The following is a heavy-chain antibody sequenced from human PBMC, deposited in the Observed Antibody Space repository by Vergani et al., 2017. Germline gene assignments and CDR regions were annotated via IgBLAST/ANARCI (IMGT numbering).Heavy chain of an antibody. Sequence: QVQLVQSGAEVKKPGASVKVSCKASGYTFTSYGISWVRQAPGQGLEWMGWISAYNGNTNYAQKFQGRVTITADESTSTAYMELSSLRSEDTAVYYCARDLEKNDGGNSKWGDYWGQGTLVTVSS. D-gene: IGHD4-23*01. J-gene: IGHJ4*02. V-gene: IGHV1-18*04. CDR2: ISAYNGNT. CDR3: ARDLEKNDGGNSKWGDY. CDR1: GYTFTSYG.